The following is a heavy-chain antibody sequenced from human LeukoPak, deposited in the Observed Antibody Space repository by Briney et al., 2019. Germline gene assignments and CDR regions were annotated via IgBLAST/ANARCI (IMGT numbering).Heavy chain of an antibody. CDR1: GGSISSYY. CDR2: IYYSGST. D-gene: IGHD3-10*01. J-gene: IGHJ4*02. CDR3: ASLENYYGSGSYYNGFDY. Sequence: SETLSLTCTVSGGSISSYYWSWIRQPPGKGLEWIGYIYYSGSTNYNPSPKSRVTISVDTSKNQFSLKLSSVTAADTAVYYCASLENYYGSGSYYNGFDYWGQGTLVTVSS. V-gene: IGHV4-59*01.